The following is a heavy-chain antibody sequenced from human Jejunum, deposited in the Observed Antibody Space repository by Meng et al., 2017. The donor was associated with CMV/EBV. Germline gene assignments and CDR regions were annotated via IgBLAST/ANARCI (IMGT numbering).Heavy chain of an antibody. CDR1: GFTFRSYV. CDR3: AKDYIASLANDY. J-gene: IGHJ4*02. V-gene: IGHV3-23*01. D-gene: IGHD2-21*01. CDR2: IGAAGDT. Sequence: EVQLLESXGGLVQPGXSLSSSCAASGFTFRSYVMNWVRQAPGKGLEWVSTIGAAGDTYYAASVKGRFTVSRDNSKNTLYLQMNSVRAEDTATYYCAKDYIASLANDYWGQGTLVTVSS.